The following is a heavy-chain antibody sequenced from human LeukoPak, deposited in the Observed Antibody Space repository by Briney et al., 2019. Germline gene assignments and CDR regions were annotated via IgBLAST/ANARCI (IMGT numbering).Heavy chain of an antibody. CDR2: FSAYAGET. CDR3: ARHIPESSAWYF. J-gene: IGHJ4*02. V-gene: IGHV1-18*01. D-gene: IGHD6-13*01. Sequence: GASVNVPCQASGFNVNTCGITWLRQAPGHGLEWMGFFSAYAGETNYAPRLQGRVTMTRDTYTHSAFLHLRSLRSDDTAVYYCARHIPESSAWYFWGQGTLVTVSS. CDR1: GFNVNTCG.